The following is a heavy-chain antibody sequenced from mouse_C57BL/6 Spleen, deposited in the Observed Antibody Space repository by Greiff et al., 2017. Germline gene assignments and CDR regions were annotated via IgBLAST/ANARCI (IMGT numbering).Heavy chain of an antibody. D-gene: IGHD2-5*01. V-gene: IGHV14-4*01. J-gene: IGHJ3*01. CDR2: IDPENGDT. CDR1: GFNIKDDY. Sequence: VQLKESGAELVRPGASVKLSCTASGFNIKDDYMHWVKQRPEQGLEWIGWIDPENGDTEYASQFQGKATITADTSSNTAYLQLSSLTSEDTAVYYCTYSNGFAYWGQGTLVTVSA. CDR3: TYSNGFAY.